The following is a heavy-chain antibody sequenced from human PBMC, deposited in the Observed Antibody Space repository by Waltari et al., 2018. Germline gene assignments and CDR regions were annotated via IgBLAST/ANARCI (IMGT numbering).Heavy chain of an antibody. V-gene: IGHV3-30*02. CDR1: GFTFSSYG. D-gene: IGHD3-3*01. J-gene: IGHJ4*02. Sequence: QVQLVESGGGVVQPGGSLRLSCAASGFTFSSYGMHWVRQAPGKGLEWVAFIRYDGSNKYYADSVKGRFTISRDNSKNTLYLQMNSLRAEDTAVYYCAKDKGDFWSGSAFDYWGQGTLVTVSS. CDR2: IRYDGSNK. CDR3: AKDKGDFWSGSAFDY.